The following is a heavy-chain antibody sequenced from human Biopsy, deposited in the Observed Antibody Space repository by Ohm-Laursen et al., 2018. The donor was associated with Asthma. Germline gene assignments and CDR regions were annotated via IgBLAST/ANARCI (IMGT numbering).Heavy chain of an antibody. CDR3: ARAPYSDAIDS. CDR2: ISLNTGDA. V-gene: IGHV1-2*04. Sequence: GASVKVSCKASGYTFTGYYIHWVRQAPGQGLEWMGWISLNTGDANLAQKFRGWVTMTRGTSISTAYLVLSGLKSHDTAVYYCARAPYSDAIDSWGQGTLVAVSS. J-gene: IGHJ4*02. CDR1: GYTFTGYY. D-gene: IGHD1-26*01.